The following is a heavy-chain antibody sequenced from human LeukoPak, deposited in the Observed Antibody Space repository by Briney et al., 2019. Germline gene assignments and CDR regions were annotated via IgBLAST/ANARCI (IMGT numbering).Heavy chain of an antibody. V-gene: IGHV4-34*01. Sequence: SETLSLTCAVYGGSFSGYYWRWLRQPPGKGLEWIGEINHSGSTNYNPSLKSRVTISVDTSKNQFSLKLSSVTAADTAVYYCARWGRRMSYYYDSSGYYSFDYWGQGTLVTVSS. J-gene: IGHJ4*02. CDR1: GGSFSGYY. CDR2: INHSGST. CDR3: ARWGRRMSYYYDSSGYYSFDY. D-gene: IGHD3-22*01.